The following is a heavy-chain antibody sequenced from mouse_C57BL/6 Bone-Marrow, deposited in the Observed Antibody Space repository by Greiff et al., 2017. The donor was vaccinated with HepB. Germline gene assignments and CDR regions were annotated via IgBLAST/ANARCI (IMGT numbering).Heavy chain of an antibody. CDR3: ARERALPPMDY. CDR1: GYTFTDYY. D-gene: IGHD2-10*01. Sequence: VQLQQSGPELVKPGASVKISCKASGYTFTDYYMNWVKQSHGKSLEWIGDINPNNGGTSYNQKFKGKATLTVDKSSSTAYMELRSLTSEDSAVYYCARERALPPMDYWGQGTSVTVSS. J-gene: IGHJ4*01. V-gene: IGHV1-26*01. CDR2: INPNNGGT.